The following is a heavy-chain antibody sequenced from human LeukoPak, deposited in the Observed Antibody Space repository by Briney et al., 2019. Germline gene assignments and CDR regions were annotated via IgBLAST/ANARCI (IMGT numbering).Heavy chain of an antibody. V-gene: IGHV3-21*01. Sequence: GGSLRLSCAASGFTISTYNMNWVRQAPGKGLEWVSSISDSSTYIYYADSVKGRFTISRDNAKNSLYLQMNSLRAEDTAVYYCARDWWTGTTDYFDCWGQGTLVTVSS. CDR3: ARDWWTGTTDYFDC. CDR1: GFTISTYN. CDR2: ISDSSTYI. D-gene: IGHD1-7*01. J-gene: IGHJ4*02.